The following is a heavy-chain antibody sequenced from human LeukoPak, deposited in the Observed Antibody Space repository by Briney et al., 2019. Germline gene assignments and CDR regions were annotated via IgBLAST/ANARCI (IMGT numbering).Heavy chain of an antibody. V-gene: IGHV3-30-3*01. CDR2: ISYDGNHK. D-gene: IGHD4-17*01. CDR3: ARGFPYDDTTEGYYYLMDV. Sequence: GSLRLSCAASGFTFSSYPMHWARQAPGKGLEWVSLISYDGNHKYYADSVKGRFTISRDNSKNMFYVQINSLRPEDTAVYFCARGFPYDDTTEGYYYLMDVWGQGTTVTVSS. J-gene: IGHJ6*02. CDR1: GFTFSSYP.